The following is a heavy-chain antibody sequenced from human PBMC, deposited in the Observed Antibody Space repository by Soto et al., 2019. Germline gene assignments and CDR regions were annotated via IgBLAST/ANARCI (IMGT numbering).Heavy chain of an antibody. CDR3: ARGTVTTYYFDY. J-gene: IGHJ4*02. Sequence: ASVKVSCKASGYTFTGYYMHWVRQAPGQGLEWMGWSNPNSGGTNYAQKFQGWVTMTRDTSISTAYMELSRLRSDDTAVYYCARGTVTTYYFDYWGQGTLVTVSS. D-gene: IGHD4-17*01. CDR1: GYTFTGYY. CDR2: SNPNSGGT. V-gene: IGHV1-2*04.